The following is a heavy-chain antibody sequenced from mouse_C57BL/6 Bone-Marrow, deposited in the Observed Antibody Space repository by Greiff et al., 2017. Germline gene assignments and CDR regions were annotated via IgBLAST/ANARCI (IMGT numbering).Heavy chain of an antibody. CDR3: ARDPDYGSSYYAMDY. CDR1: GFTFSSYA. CDR2: ISDGGSYT. V-gene: IGHV5-4*01. Sequence: EVKVVESGGGLVKPGGSLKLSCAASGFTFSSYAMSWVRQTPEKRLEWVATISDGGSYTYYPDNVKGRFTISRDNAKNNLYLQMSHLKSEDTAMYYCARDPDYGSSYYAMDYWCQGTSVTVSS. D-gene: IGHD1-1*01. J-gene: IGHJ4*01.